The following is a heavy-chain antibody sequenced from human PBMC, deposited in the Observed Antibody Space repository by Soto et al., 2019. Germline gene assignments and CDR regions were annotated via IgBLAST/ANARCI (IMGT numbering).Heavy chain of an antibody. Sequence: PGGSLRLSCAASGFTFSSYGIHWVRQAPGKGLEWVAVISDDGSNKYYADTVKGRFTISRDNSKNTLYLQMNNLRAEDTAVYYCAKDREVVARPFGYWGQGTLVTVSS. D-gene: IGHD3-10*01. CDR1: GFTFSSYG. V-gene: IGHV3-30*18. CDR3: AKDREVVARPFGY. CDR2: ISDDGSNK. J-gene: IGHJ4*02.